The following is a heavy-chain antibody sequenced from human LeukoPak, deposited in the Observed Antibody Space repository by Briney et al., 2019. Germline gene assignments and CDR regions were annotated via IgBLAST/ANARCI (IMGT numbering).Heavy chain of an antibody. CDR3: ARARSGYRYGFIDY. Sequence: SETLSLTCTVSGGSISSYYWSWIRQPPGKGLEWIGYIYYSGSTNYNPSLKSRVTISVDTSKNQFSLNLSSVTAADTAVYYCARARSGYRYGFIDYWGQGTLVTVAS. CDR2: IYYSGST. J-gene: IGHJ4*02. CDR1: GGSISSYY. V-gene: IGHV4-59*01. D-gene: IGHD5-18*01.